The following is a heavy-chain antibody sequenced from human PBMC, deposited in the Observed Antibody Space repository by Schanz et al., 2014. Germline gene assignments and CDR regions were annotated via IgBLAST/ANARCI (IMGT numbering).Heavy chain of an antibody. CDR1: GYSFTDYA. D-gene: IGHD3-10*01. J-gene: IGHJ6*02. Sequence: QVQLVQSGVEVKRPGASVRVSCKASGYSFTDYAIHWVRQAPGQGLEWMGWISGYNGDTNYAPKFQDRVTMTTDTSTGITSLELRKPKSDDTGVYYCVRDAGWAFGDYHGMDVWGQGTSVTVSS. CDR3: VRDAGWAFGDYHGMDV. V-gene: IGHV1-18*01. CDR2: ISGYNGDT.